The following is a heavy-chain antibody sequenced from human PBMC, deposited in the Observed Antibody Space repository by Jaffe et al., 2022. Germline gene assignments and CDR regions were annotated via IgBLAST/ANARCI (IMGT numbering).Heavy chain of an antibody. CDR3: AKDGALGFYYSMDV. CDR1: GFTFSRYG. D-gene: IGHD3-16*01. Sequence: QVQLVESGGGVVQPGGSLRLSCAASGFTFSRYGMHWVRQAPGKGLEWVAFIRYDGSNEYYADSVKGRFTISRDNSKNTLYLQMISLRAEDTAVYYCAKDGALGFYYSMDVWGKGTTVTVSS. CDR2: IRYDGSNE. V-gene: IGHV3-30*02. J-gene: IGHJ6*03.